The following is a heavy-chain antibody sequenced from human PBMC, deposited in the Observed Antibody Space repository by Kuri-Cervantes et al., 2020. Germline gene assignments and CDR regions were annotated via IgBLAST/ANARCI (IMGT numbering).Heavy chain of an antibody. J-gene: IGHJ6*03. CDR1: GFTFSSYA. D-gene: IGHD2-2*01. V-gene: IGHV3-23*01. Sequence: GESLKISCAASGFTFSSYAMSWVRQAPGKGLEWVSAISGSGGSTYYADSVKGRYTISRDNSKNTLYLQMNSLRAEDTAVYYCARGIPYCSSTSCPNYYMDVWGKGTTGTVSS. CDR2: ISGSGGST. CDR3: ARGIPYCSSTSCPNYYMDV.